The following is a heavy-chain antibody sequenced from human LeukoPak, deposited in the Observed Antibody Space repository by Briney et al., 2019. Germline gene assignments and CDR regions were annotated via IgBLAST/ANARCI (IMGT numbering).Heavy chain of an antibody. D-gene: IGHD6-13*01. CDR1: GFTFSSHS. Sequence: GSLRLSCLASGFTFSSHSLNWVRQAPGKGLEWVSSISRTGEKVYYADSLKGRFTISRDNAKNSLYLQMNSLRAEDSAVYYCSRAITATGTESWGQGVQVTVSS. J-gene: IGHJ5*02. V-gene: IGHV3-21*06. CDR2: ISRTGEKV. CDR3: SRAITATGTES.